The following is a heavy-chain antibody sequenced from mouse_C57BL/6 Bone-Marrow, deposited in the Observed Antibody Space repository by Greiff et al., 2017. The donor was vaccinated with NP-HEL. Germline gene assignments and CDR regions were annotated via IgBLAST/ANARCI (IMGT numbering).Heavy chain of an antibody. J-gene: IGHJ4*01. Sequence: QVQLQQPGAELVKPGASVKLSCKASGYNFTSYWMQWVKQRPGQGLEWIGEIDHSDSYTNYNQKFKGKATLTVDTSSSTAYMQLSSLTSEDSAVYYCARSLWDYYAMDYWGQGTSVTVSS. V-gene: IGHV1-50*01. CDR2: IDHSDSYT. CDR1: GYNFTSYW. CDR3: ARSLWDYYAMDY. D-gene: IGHD4-1*01.